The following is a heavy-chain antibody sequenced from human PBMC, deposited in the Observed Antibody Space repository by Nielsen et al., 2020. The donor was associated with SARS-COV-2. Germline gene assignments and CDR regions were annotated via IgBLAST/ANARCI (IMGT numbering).Heavy chain of an antibody. CDR3: AKVRRIRTVTSPSDY. CDR2: ISSSGSTI. CDR1: GFTFSDYY. V-gene: IGHV3-11*04. D-gene: IGHD4-17*01. Sequence: GESLKISCAASGFTFSDYYMSWIRQAPGKGLEWVSYISSSGSTIYYADSVKGRFTISRDNSKNTLYLQMNSLRAEDTAVYYCAKVRRIRTVTSPSDYWGQGTLVTVSS. J-gene: IGHJ4*02.